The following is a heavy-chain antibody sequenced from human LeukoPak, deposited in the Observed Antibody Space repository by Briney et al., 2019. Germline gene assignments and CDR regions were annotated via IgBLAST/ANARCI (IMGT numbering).Heavy chain of an antibody. CDR1: GFTFSSYA. CDR2: ISYDGSNK. J-gene: IGHJ4*02. CDR3: AKVSWELLERGHFDY. Sequence: GRSLRLSCAASGFTFSSYAMHWVRQAPGKGLEWVAVISYDGSNKYYADSVKGRFTISRDNSKNTLYLQMNSLRAEDTAVYYCAKVSWELLERGHFDYWGQGTLVTVSS. V-gene: IGHV3-30-3*01. D-gene: IGHD1-26*01.